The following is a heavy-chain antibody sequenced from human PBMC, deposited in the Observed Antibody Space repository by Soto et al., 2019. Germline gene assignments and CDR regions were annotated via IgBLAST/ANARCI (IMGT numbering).Heavy chain of an antibody. CDR1: GGSISRYY. V-gene: IGHV4-59*01. D-gene: IGHD3-22*01. Sequence: AETLSLTCTVSGGSISRYYWSWIRQPPGKGLEWIGYIYYSGSTNYNPSLKSRVTISVDTSKNQFSLKLSSVTAADTAVYYCARVGYYDSSGVGAFDIWGQGTMVTVSS. CDR2: IYYSGST. J-gene: IGHJ3*02. CDR3: ARVGYYDSSGVGAFDI.